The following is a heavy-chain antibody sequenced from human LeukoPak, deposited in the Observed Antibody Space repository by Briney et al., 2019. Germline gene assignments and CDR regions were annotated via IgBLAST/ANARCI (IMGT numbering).Heavy chain of an antibody. Sequence: TAGGSLRLSCAASGFTFISYSMNWVRQAPGKGLEWVSSISSSSSYIYYADSVKGRFTISRDNAKNSLYLQMNSLRAEDTAVYYCAELGITMIGGVWGKGTTVTISS. CDR2: ISSSSSYI. V-gene: IGHV3-21*01. CDR3: AELGITMIGGV. J-gene: IGHJ6*04. CDR1: GFTFISYS. D-gene: IGHD3-10*02.